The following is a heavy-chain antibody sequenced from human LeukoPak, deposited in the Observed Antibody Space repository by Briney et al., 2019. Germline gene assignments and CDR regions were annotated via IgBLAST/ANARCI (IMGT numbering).Heavy chain of an antibody. V-gene: IGHV3-9*01. D-gene: IGHD3-10*02. J-gene: IGHJ6*04. CDR3: AELGITMIGGV. Sequence: GGSLRLFCTLSVHTFDDYDMHCVRHARGEGVEGVSGISWNSGSIGYADSVKGRFTISRDNAKNSLYLQMNSLRAEDTAVYYCAELGITMIGGVWGKGTTVTISS. CDR2: ISWNSGSI. CDR1: VHTFDDYD.